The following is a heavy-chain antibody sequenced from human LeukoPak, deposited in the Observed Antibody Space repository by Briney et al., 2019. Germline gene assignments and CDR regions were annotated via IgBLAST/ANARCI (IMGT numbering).Heavy chain of an antibody. Sequence: SETLSLTCAAYGGSFSGYYWSWIRQPPGKGLEWIGEINHSGSTNYNPSLKSRVTISVDTSKNQFSLKLSSVTAADTAVYYCARGPPGGSDAFDIWGQGTMVTVSS. J-gene: IGHJ3*02. CDR3: ARGPPGGSDAFDI. D-gene: IGHD2-15*01. CDR2: INHSGST. V-gene: IGHV4-34*01. CDR1: GGSFSGYY.